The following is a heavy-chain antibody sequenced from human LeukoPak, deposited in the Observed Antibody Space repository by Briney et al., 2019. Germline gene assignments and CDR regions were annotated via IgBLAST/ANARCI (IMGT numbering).Heavy chain of an antibody. D-gene: IGHD5/OR15-5a*01. CDR1: GGSISSYY. Sequence: PSETLSLTCTVSGGSISSYYWSWIRQPPGKGLEWIGYIYYSGSTNYNPSLKSRVTISVDTSKNQFSLKLSSVTAADTAVYYCARGDLRALDFDYWGQGTLVTVSS. CDR2: IYYSGST. CDR3: ARGDLRALDFDY. V-gene: IGHV4-59*01. J-gene: IGHJ4*02.